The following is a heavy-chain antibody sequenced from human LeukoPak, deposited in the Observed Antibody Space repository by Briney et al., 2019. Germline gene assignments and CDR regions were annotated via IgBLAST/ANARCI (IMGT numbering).Heavy chain of an antibody. D-gene: IGHD1-26*01. V-gene: IGHV6-1*01. CDR3: GRSMGAAVDY. Sequence: SQTLSLTCDLSGDSVSSNSAAWNWIRQSPSRGLEWLGRTYYRSQLYNEYAVSVKSRITINPDTSKNQFSLQLNSVTPEDTAVYYCGRSMGAAVDYWGQGTLVTVSS. CDR2: TYYRSQLYN. J-gene: IGHJ4*02. CDR1: GDSVSSNSAA.